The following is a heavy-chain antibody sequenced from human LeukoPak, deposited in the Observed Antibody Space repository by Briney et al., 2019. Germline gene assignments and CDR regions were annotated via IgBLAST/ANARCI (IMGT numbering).Heavy chain of an antibody. J-gene: IGHJ4*02. D-gene: IGHD5-12*01. CDR1: GDSVSSNSAA. CDR3: AREGGYSGYDFYFDY. CDR2: TYYRSKWYN. Sequence: SQTLSLTCAISGDSVSSNSAAWSWIRQSPSRGLEWLGRTYYRSKWYNDYAISVKSRITINPDTSKNQFSLQLNSVTPEDTAVYYCAREGGYSGYDFYFDYWGQGTLVTVSS. V-gene: IGHV6-1*01.